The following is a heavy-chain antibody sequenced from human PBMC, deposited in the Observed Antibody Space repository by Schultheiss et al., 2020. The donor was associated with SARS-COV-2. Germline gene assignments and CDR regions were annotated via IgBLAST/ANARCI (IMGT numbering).Heavy chain of an antibody. Sequence: SQTLSLNCTVSGDSIDSGGYYWSWIRQLPGKGLEWIGYVFYSGSTYYKSSLKSRATISIDTSNNHFSLKLSSVTAADTAVYYCARYEQVGRVNWFDPWGQGNLVTVSS. D-gene: IGHD6-6*01. CDR1: GDSIDSGGYY. V-gene: IGHV4-31*03. J-gene: IGHJ5*02. CDR3: ARYEQVGRVNWFDP. CDR2: VFYSGST.